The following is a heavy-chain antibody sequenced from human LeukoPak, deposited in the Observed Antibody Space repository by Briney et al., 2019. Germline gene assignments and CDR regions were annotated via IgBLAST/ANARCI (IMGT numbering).Heavy chain of an antibody. J-gene: IGHJ4*02. CDR2: IYSGGST. CDR1: GFTVSSNY. V-gene: IGHV3-53*01. CDR3: ARVSYDSSGYCFDY. D-gene: IGHD3-22*01. Sequence: PGGSLRLSCAASGFTVSSNYMSWVRQAPGKGLEWVSVIYSGGSTYYADSVKGRFTISRDNSKNTLYPQMNSLRAEDTAVYYCARVSYDSSGYCFDYWGQGTLVTVSS.